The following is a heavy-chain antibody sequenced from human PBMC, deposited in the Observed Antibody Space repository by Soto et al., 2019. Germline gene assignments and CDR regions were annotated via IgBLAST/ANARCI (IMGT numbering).Heavy chain of an antibody. V-gene: IGHV5-51*07. CDR1: GYSFTSYW. CDR3: ARLGDTAMVYYYYGMGV. D-gene: IGHD5-18*01. Sequence: PGESLKISCKGSGYSFTSYWIGWVHQMPGKGLEWMRIIYPGDSDTRYSPSFQGQVTISADKSISTAYLQWSSLKASDTAMYYCARLGDTAMVYYYYGMGVWGQGTTVTVSS. CDR2: IYPGDSDT. J-gene: IGHJ6*02.